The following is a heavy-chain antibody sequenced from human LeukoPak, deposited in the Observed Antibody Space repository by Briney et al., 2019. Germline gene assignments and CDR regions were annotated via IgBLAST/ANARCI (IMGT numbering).Heavy chain of an antibody. CDR3: ANSEESGYRDY. D-gene: IGHD3-3*01. J-gene: IGHJ4*02. Sequence: GGSLRLSCAASGFTFSIYAMSWVRQAPGKGLEWVSAISGSGGTAYYADSVKGRFTISRDNSKNTLYLQMNSLRAEDTAVYYCANSEESGYRDYWGQGTLVTVSS. V-gene: IGHV3-23*01. CDR2: ISGSGGTA. CDR1: GFTFSIYA.